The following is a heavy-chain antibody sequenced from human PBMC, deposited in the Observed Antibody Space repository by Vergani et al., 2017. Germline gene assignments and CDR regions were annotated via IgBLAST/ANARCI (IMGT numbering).Heavy chain of an antibody. D-gene: IGHD6-25*01. CDR2: ISSSSSYI. CDR1: GFTFSSYS. J-gene: IGHJ6*02. V-gene: IGHV3-21*01. Sequence: EVQLVESGGGLVKPGGSLRLSCAASGFTFSSYSMNWVRQAPGKGLEWVSSISSSSSYIYYADSVKGRFTISRDNAKNSLYLQMNSLRAEDTAVYYCARDQAANYGMDVWSQGTTVTVSS. CDR3: ARDQAANYGMDV.